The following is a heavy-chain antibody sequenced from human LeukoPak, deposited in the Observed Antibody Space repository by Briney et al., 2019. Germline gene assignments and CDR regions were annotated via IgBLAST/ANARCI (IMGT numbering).Heavy chain of an antibody. CDR3: ARDQRYCSSSSCPWEPFDY. Sequence: GGSLRLSCAASGFTFNNAWMSWVRQAPGKGLEWVANIKQDGSEKYYVDSVKGRFTISRDNAKNSLYLQMNSLRAEDTAVYYCARDQRYCSSSSCPWEPFDYWGQGTLVTVSS. CDR2: IKQDGSEK. J-gene: IGHJ4*02. D-gene: IGHD2-2*01. V-gene: IGHV3-7*05. CDR1: GFTFNNAW.